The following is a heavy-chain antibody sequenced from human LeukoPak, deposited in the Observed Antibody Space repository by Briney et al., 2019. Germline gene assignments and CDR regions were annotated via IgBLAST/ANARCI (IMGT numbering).Heavy chain of an antibody. CDR1: GFTFSSYS. V-gene: IGHV3-23*01. CDR3: ARRKYDSSGFDY. J-gene: IGHJ4*02. Sequence: GGSLRLSCAASGFTFSSYSMNWVRQAPGKALEWVSAISGSGANTYYSDSVKGRFTISRDNSKDTLYLQMNSLRAEDTAIYFCARRKYDSSGFDYWGQETLVTVSS. CDR2: ISGSGANT. D-gene: IGHD3-22*01.